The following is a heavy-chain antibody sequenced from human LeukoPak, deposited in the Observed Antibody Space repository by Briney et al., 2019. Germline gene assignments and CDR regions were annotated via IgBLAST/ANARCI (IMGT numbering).Heavy chain of an antibody. Sequence: PGGSLRLSCAASGFTFSTYGIHWVRQAPGKGLEWVAFIRYDGINKYYADSVKGRFTISRDNSKNTLYLQMNSLRAEDTAVYCCARDRAMASYYFDYWGQGTLVTVSS. D-gene: IGHD5-24*01. V-gene: IGHV3-30*02. J-gene: IGHJ4*02. CDR3: ARDRAMASYYFDY. CDR2: IRYDGINK. CDR1: GFTFSTYG.